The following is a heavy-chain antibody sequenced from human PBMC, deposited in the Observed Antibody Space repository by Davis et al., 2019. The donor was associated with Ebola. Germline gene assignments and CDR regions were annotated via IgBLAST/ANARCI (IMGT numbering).Heavy chain of an antibody. CDR2: ISSSSSTI. D-gene: IGHD3-22*01. V-gene: IGHV3-48*02. CDR1: GFTFSSYS. J-gene: IGHJ6*02. Sequence: GESLKISCAASGFTFSSYSMNWLRQAPGKGLEWVSYISSSSSTIYYADSVKGRFTISRDNAKNSLYLQMNSLRDEDTAVYYCARDRRVTMIVAQYGMDVWGQGTTVTVSS. CDR3: ARDRRVTMIVAQYGMDV.